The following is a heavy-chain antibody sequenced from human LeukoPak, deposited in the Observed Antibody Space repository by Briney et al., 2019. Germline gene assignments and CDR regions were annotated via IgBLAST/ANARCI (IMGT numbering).Heavy chain of an antibody. D-gene: IGHD6-13*01. Sequence: SETLSLTCTVSGGSISSYYWSWIRQPAGKGLEWIGRIYTSGSTNYNPSLKSRVTMSVDTSKNQFSLKLSSVTAADTAVYYCARDRLRQQLVRYWYFDLWGRGTLVTVSS. J-gene: IGHJ2*01. CDR2: IYTSGST. CDR1: GGSISSYY. CDR3: ARDRLRQQLVRYWYFDL. V-gene: IGHV4-4*07.